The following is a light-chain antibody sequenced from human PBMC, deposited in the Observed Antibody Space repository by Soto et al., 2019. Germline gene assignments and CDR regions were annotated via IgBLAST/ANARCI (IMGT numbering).Light chain of an antibody. Sequence: QSALTQPASVSGSPGQSITISCTGTSSDVGSYNYVSWYQQHPGKAPKLMIYEVSNRHSGVSTRFSGSKSGNTAYLTISGLQAEDEGTYYCSAYTSISTRVFGGGTQLTVL. CDR1: SSDVGSYNY. CDR3: SAYTSISTRV. J-gene: IGLJ7*01. CDR2: EVS. V-gene: IGLV2-14*01.